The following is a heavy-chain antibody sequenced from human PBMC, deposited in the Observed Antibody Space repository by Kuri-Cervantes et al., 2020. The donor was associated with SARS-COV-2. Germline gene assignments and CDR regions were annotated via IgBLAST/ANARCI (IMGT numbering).Heavy chain of an antibody. CDR3: VRDGDHWNFDY. CDR2: ISPDGSYT. Sequence: AESLTLSCAASGFTFSGHWIHWVRQAPGKGLVWVSRISPDGSYTNNADSVKGRFTLSRDNAKNMLFLQMNSLRAEDTAVYYCVRDGDHWNFDYWGQGTLVTVSS. CDR1: GFTFSGHW. J-gene: IGHJ4*02. V-gene: IGHV3-74*01. D-gene: IGHD1-1*01.